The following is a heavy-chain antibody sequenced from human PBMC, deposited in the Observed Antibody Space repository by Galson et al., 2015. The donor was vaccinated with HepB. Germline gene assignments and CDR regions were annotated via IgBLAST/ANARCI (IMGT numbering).Heavy chain of an antibody. CDR3: ARDAGLGAQYFQH. J-gene: IGHJ1*01. CDR2: IWYDGSNK. CDR1: GFTFSSYG. Sequence: SLRLSCAASGFTFSSYGMHWVRQAPGKGLEWVAVIWYDGSNKYYADSVKGRFTISRDNSKNTLYLQMNSLRAEDTAVYYCARDAGLGAQYFQHWGQGTLVTVSS. D-gene: IGHD1-26*01. V-gene: IGHV3-33*08.